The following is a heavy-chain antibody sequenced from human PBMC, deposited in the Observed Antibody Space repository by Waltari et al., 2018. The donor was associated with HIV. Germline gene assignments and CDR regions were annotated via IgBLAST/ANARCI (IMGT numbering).Heavy chain of an antibody. D-gene: IGHD3-3*01. CDR3: VRGEKERMLRFLEYLPSGNFDY. J-gene: IGHJ4*02. V-gene: IGHV3-7*01. Sequence: PGKGLEWVANIKEDGSETHYVDSVKGRFTISRDDAKNSLYLQMNSLTADDTAVYFCVRGEKERMLRFLEYLPSGNFDYWGQGTLVTVSS. CDR2: IKEDGSET.